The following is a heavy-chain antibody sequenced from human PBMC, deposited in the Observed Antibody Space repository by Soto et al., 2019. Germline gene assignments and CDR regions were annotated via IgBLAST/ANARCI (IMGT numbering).Heavy chain of an antibody. CDR2: IIPIFGTA. D-gene: IGHD3-22*01. J-gene: IGHJ6*02. Sequence: ASVKVSCKASGGTFSSYAISWVRQAPGQGLEWMGGIIPIFGTANYAQKFQGRVTITADESTSTAYMELSSLRSEGTAVNSCASRITMIFYSCYCGMDVWGQGTTVTVSS. CDR3: ASRITMIFYSCYCGMDV. V-gene: IGHV1-69*13. CDR1: GGTFSSYA.